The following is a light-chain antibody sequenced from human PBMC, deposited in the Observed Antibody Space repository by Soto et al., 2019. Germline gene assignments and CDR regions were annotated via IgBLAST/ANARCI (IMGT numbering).Light chain of an antibody. CDR2: DAS. Sequence: DIQMTQSPSTLSASVGDRVTITCRASQSISSWLAWYQQKPGKATKLLIYDASNLEGGVPSRFSGSESGTEFTLTISSLQPDDFATYYCQQYNIYPLTFGGGTKVEIK. J-gene: IGKJ4*02. V-gene: IGKV1-5*01. CDR3: QQYNIYPLT. CDR1: QSISSW.